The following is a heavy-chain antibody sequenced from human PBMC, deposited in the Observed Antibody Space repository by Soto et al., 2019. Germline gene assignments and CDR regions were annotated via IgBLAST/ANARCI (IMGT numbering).Heavy chain of an antibody. CDR1: GFTVSSNY. J-gene: IGHJ4*02. Sequence: GGSLRLSCAASGFTVSSNYMSWVRQAPGKGLEWVSGLNGIGDSTYYADSVKGRFTISRDNSKNTLSLQMNSLRAEDTAVYYCGKLRSFNVAAGFDSWGQGTLVTVSS. V-gene: IGHV3-53*01. D-gene: IGHD6-13*01. CDR2: LNGIGDST. CDR3: GKLRSFNVAAGFDS.